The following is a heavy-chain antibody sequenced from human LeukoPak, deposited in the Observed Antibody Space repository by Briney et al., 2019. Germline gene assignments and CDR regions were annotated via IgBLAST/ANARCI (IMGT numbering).Heavy chain of an antibody. V-gene: IGHV4/OR15-8*01. D-gene: IGHD3-16*02. Sequence: PSETLSLTCDVSDTSISNNWWSWARQSPGKGLEWIGEIFHRGIPNYNPSLKSRVTMSIDTSKNQLSLNVNSVTAADTAVYYCARVMGASWFFYLDVWGKGTTVTVSS. CDR3: ARVMGASWFFYLDV. CDR2: IFHRGIP. J-gene: IGHJ6*04. CDR1: DTSISNNW.